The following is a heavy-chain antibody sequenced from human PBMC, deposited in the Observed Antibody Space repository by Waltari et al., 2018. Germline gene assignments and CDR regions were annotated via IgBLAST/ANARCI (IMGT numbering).Heavy chain of an antibody. CDR2: INAGNGNT. CDR1: GYTFTSYA. J-gene: IGHJ1*01. CDR3: ARDSTPWVGATQFQH. Sequence: QVQLVQSGAEVKKPGASVKVSCKASGYTFTSYAMHWVRQAPGQRLEWMGWINAGNGNTKYSQKFQGRVTITRDTSASTAYMELSSLRSEDTAVYYCARDSTPWVGATQFQHWGQGTLVTVSS. V-gene: IGHV1-3*01. D-gene: IGHD1-26*01.